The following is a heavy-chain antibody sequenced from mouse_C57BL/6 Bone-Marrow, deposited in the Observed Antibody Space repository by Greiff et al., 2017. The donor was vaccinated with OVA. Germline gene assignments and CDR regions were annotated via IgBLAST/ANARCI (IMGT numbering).Heavy chain of an antibody. D-gene: IGHD2-3*01. J-gene: IGHJ3*01. CDR1: GYTFTSYW. CDR2: IDPSDSET. V-gene: IGHV1-52*01. CDR3: ARDGYYPWFAY. Sequence: VQLQQPGAELVRPGSSVKLSCKASGYTFTSYWMPWVKQRPIQGLEWIGNIDPSDSETHYNQKFKDKATLTVDKSSSTAYMQLSSLTSEDSAVYYGARDGYYPWFAYWGQGTLVTVSA.